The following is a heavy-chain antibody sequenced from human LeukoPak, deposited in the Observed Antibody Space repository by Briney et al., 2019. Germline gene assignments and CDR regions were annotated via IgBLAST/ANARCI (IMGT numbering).Heavy chain of an antibody. Sequence: GESRKISCKGSGYSFTTYWIGWVRQMPGKGLEWMGLILPSDSDTRYSPSLQGQVTMSADKPIRTTYLQWSSLKAWDPGMYYCARRAAGQHVAAFDIWGEGTMVIVSS. CDR2: ILPSDSDT. CDR1: GYSFTTYW. J-gene: IGHJ3*02. CDR3: ARRAAGQHVAAFDI. V-gene: IGHV5-51*01. D-gene: IGHD3-16*01.